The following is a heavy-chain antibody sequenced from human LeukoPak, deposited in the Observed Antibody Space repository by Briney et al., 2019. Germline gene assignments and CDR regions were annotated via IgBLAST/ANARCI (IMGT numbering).Heavy chain of an antibody. D-gene: IGHD6-25*01. J-gene: IGHJ3*02. CDR1: GGSITNYY. CDR3: ARARQAFDI. Sequence: SETLSLTCTVSGGSITNYYWSWIRQPPGKGLEWIGYIYYSGSTNYNPSLKSRVTISVDTSKNQFSLKLSSVTAADTAVYYCARARQAFDIWGQGTMVTVSS. CDR2: IYYSGST. V-gene: IGHV4-59*01.